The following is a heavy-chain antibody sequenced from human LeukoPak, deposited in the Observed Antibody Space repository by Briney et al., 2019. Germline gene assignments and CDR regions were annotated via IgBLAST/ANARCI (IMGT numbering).Heavy chain of an antibody. V-gene: IGHV3-23*01. CDR2: ISGSGGST. J-gene: IGHJ4*02. Sequence: PGRSLGLSCAASGFTFSSYAMSWVRQAPGKGLEWVSAISGSGGSTYYADSVKGRFTISRDNSKNTLYLQMNSLRAEDTAVYYCAKQSILTGYRGEDYWGQGTLVTVSS. CDR1: GFTFSSYA. D-gene: IGHD3-9*01. CDR3: AKQSILTGYRGEDY.